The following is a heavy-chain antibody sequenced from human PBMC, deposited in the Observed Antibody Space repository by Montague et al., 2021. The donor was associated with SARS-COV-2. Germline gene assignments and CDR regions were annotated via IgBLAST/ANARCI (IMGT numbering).Heavy chain of an antibody. CDR2: INHSGST. J-gene: IGHJ4*02. CDR3: ARGTKRVFTYGFDSSGYASDY. V-gene: IGHV4-34*01. D-gene: IGHD3-22*01. Sequence: SETLSLTCAVYGGSIRGYYWSWIRQPPGKGLEWIGEINHSGSTKYNPSLKSRVTISVDTSKNQFSLKLSSVTAADTAVYYCARGTKRVFTYGFDSSGYASDYWGQGTLVTVSS. CDR1: GGSIRGYY.